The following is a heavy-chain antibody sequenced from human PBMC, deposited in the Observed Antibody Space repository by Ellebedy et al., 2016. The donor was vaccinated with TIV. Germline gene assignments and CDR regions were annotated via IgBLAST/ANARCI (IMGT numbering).Heavy chain of an antibody. D-gene: IGHD6-13*01. J-gene: IGHJ4*02. V-gene: IGHV1-46*01. Sequence: AASVKVSCKASGYTFTSYHMQWVRQAPGQGLEWMGIINHSGGSTDYAQKFQGRVTMTRDTSTSTVYMELSSLRSEDTAVYYCARDQAEGRSSDYWGQGTLVTVSS. CDR1: GYTFTSYH. CDR2: INHSGGST. CDR3: ARDQAEGRSSDY.